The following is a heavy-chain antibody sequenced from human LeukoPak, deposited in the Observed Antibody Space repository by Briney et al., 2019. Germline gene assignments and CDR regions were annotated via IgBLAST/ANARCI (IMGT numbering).Heavy chain of an antibody. Sequence: SETLSLTXTVSGGSISSSSYYWGWIRQPPGKGLEWIGSIYYSGSTYYNPSLKSRVTISVDTSKNQFSLKLSSVTAADTAVYYCARQLRGYSYGSPLEDYYYYMDVWGIGTTVTVSS. V-gene: IGHV4-39*01. D-gene: IGHD5-18*01. CDR2: IYYSGST. J-gene: IGHJ6*03. CDR3: ARQLRGYSYGSPLEDYYYYMDV. CDR1: GGSISSSSYY.